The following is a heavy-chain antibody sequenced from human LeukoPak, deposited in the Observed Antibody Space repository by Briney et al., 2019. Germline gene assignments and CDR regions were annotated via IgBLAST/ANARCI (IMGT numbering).Heavy chain of an antibody. D-gene: IGHD5-24*01. J-gene: IGHJ4*02. CDR3: ASIWTDGYNPNY. CDR2: INPNSGGT. V-gene: IGHV1-2*06. CDR1: GYTFTGYY. Sequence: ASVKVSCKASGYTFTGYYMHWVRQAPGQGLEWMGRINPNSGGTNYAQKFQGRVTMTRDTSFSTAYMELSRLRSDDTAVYYWASIWTDGYNPNYGGQGTLVTVSS.